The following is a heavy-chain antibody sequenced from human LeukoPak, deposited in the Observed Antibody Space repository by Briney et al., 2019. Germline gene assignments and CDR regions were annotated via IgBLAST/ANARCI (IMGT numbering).Heavy chain of an antibody. V-gene: IGHV1-69*02. CDR2: IIPILGVA. CDR3: AKNRLASNSYFDY. J-gene: IGHJ4*02. D-gene: IGHD6-6*01. CDR1: GGTFSTYT. Sequence: SVKLSCTASGGTFSTYTLSWVRQAPGQGLEWMGSIIPILGVANYAQKFQGRVTITADKSTSTAFMELSRPDSEITAVYYCAKNRLASNSYFDYWGQGALVTVSS.